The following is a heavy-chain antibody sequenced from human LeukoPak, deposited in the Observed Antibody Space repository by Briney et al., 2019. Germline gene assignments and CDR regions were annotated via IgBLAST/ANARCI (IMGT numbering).Heavy chain of an antibody. CDR1: GYTFSDYG. J-gene: IGHJ4*02. V-gene: IGHV1-18*01. CDR2: ISAYNGNT. CDR3: ARGPRYSYDSSILLFDY. Sequence: ASVKVSCKASGYTFSDYGVSWVRQAPGQGLEWMGRISAYNGNTNYLQKFQGRVTMTTDTSTATAYMELRSLRPSDTAVYFCARGPRYSYDSSILLFDYWGQGTLVTVSP. D-gene: IGHD3-22*01.